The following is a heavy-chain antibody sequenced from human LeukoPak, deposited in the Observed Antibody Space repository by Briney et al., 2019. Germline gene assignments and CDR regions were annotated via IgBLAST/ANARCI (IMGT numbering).Heavy chain of an antibody. D-gene: IGHD3-10*01. Sequence: SETLSLTCAVYGAPFSGYYWSWIRQSPGKGLEWIGEIFHSGSTTYNPSLKSRVTMSVDTSRNRFSLKVTSVTAADTAIYYCARKAKVRGPPFDYWGQGTLVTVSS. CDR2: IFHSGST. CDR3: ARKAKVRGPPFDY. V-gene: IGHV4-34*12. J-gene: IGHJ4*02. CDR1: GAPFSGYY.